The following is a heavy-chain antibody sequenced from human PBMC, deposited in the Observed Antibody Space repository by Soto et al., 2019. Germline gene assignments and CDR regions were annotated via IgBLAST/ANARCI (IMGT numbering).Heavy chain of an antibody. CDR1: GGTFSRYA. V-gene: IGHV1-69*13. J-gene: IGHJ4*02. CDR2: IIPIFGTA. Sequence: SVNVSCKASGGTFSRYAISWVRQAPGQGLEWMGGIIPIFGTANYAQKFQGRVTITADESTSTAYMELSSLRSEDTAVYYCARSRGYSSGWYQYYFDYWGRGTLVTVSS. D-gene: IGHD6-19*01. CDR3: ARSRGYSSGWYQYYFDY.